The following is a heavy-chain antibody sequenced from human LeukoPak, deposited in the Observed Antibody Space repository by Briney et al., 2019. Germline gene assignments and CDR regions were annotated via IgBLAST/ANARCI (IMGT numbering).Heavy chain of an antibody. Sequence: ASVKVSCKASGYTFTSYGISWVRQAPGQGLEWMGWISAYNGNINSAQKVQGRVTITTDTYTSTASMELWRLRSESTGVYYCAREDLVNWGEGTLVTVSS. J-gene: IGHJ4*02. CDR1: GYTFTSYG. CDR3: AREDLVN. V-gene: IGHV1-18*01. CDR2: ISAYNGNI.